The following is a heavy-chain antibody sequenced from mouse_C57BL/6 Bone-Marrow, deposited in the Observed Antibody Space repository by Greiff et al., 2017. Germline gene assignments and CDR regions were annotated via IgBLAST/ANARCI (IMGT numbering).Heavy chain of an antibody. Sequence: QVQLKQPGAELVKPGASVKMSCKASGYTFTSYWITWVKQRPGQGLEWIGDIYPGSGSTNYNEKFKSKATLTVDTSSSTAYMQLSSLTSEDSAVYYCAREKDGYYVAWFAYWGQGTLVTVSA. V-gene: IGHV1-55*01. J-gene: IGHJ3*01. D-gene: IGHD2-3*01. CDR1: GYTFTSYW. CDR2: IYPGSGST. CDR3: AREKDGYYVAWFAY.